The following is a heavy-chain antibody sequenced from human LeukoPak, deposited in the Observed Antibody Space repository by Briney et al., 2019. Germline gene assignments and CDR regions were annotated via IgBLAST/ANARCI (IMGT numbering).Heavy chain of an antibody. Sequence: GGSLRLSCAASGFTFSSYSMNWVRQAPGKGLEWVSSISSSSSYIYYADSVKGRFTISRDNAKNSLYLQMNSLRAEDTAVYYCARVSGGQWLVEFGAFDIWGRGTMVTVSS. CDR1: GFTFSSYS. CDR2: ISSSSSYI. CDR3: ARVSGGQWLVEFGAFDI. V-gene: IGHV3-21*01. J-gene: IGHJ3*02. D-gene: IGHD6-19*01.